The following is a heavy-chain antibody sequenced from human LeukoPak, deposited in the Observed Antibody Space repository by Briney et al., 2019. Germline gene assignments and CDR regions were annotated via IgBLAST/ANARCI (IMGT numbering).Heavy chain of an antibody. CDR1: GFTFDDYA. V-gene: IGHV3-9*01. CDR2: ISWNSGSI. Sequence: PGRSLRLSCAASGFTFDDYAMHWVRHAPGKGLEWVSGISWNSGSIDYADSVKGRFTISRDNAKNSLYLQMNSLRAEDTAVYYCAKGRLIVASFLFDYWGQGTLVTVSS. D-gene: IGHD5-12*01. J-gene: IGHJ4*02. CDR3: AKGRLIVASFLFDY.